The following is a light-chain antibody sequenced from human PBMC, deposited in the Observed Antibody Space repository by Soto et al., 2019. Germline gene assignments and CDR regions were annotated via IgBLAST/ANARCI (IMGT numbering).Light chain of an antibody. V-gene: IGKV3-11*01. CDR3: QQRSNWLT. CDR1: QSLSTS. CDR2: DAS. J-gene: IGKJ4*01. Sequence: EFVLTQSPAILSLSPGEGATLSCRASQSLSTSLAWYQHKPGQAPRLLIYDASYRAPGIPARFSGSGSGTDFSLTSSSREPEDVAVYYCQQRSNWLTFGGGTKVEI.